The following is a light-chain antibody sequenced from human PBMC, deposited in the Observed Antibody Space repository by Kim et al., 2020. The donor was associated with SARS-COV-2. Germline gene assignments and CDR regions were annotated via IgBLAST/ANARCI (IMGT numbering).Light chain of an antibody. CDR2: AAT. Sequence: SASVGDRDTITCRTSQGISSWLAWYQQKPGKAPKLLIYAATNLQSGVPSKFSGSGSGTDFTLAIRSLQPEDFATYYCQQANSFPYSFGQGNRLEI. CDR1: QGISSW. V-gene: IGKV1-12*01. J-gene: IGKJ2*03. CDR3: QQANSFPYS.